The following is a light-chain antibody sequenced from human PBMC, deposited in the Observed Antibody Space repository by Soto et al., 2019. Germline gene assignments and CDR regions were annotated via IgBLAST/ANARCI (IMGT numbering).Light chain of an antibody. Sequence: QLVLTQPPSASGTPGQRVTISCSGSSSNIGSNTVTWYQQLPGTAPKLLIYRNNQRPSGVPDRFFGSKSGTSASLAITGLQSEDEADYYCAAWDDSLNGVTFGGGTKLTVL. J-gene: IGLJ2*01. CDR1: SSNIGSNT. CDR3: AAWDDSLNGVT. CDR2: RNN. V-gene: IGLV1-44*01.